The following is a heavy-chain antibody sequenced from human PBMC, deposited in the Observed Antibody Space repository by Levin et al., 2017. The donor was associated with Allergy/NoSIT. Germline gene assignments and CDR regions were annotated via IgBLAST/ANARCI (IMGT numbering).Heavy chain of an antibody. D-gene: IGHD3-16*01. Sequence: LSLTCAASGFTFSSYGMHWVRQAPGKGLEWVAVIWYDGSNKYYADSVKGRFTISRDNSKNTLYLQMNSLRAEDTAVYYCARDHSAGEFDYWGQGTLVTVSS. J-gene: IGHJ4*02. V-gene: IGHV3-33*01. CDR2: IWYDGSNK. CDR3: ARDHSAGEFDY. CDR1: GFTFSSYG.